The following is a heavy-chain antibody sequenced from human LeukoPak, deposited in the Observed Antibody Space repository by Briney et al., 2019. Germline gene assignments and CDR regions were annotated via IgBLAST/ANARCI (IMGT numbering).Heavy chain of an antibody. CDR2: IHTSGST. V-gene: IGHV4-4*07. CDR3: ATRYSSNWYFDY. D-gene: IGHD6-13*01. CDR1: GDSISDYD. Sequence: SETLSLTCTVSGDSISDYDWSWIRQPAGKGLEWIGHIHTSGSTNYNPSLKSRISMSVDTSKNQFSLRLSSVTAADTAVYYCATRYSSNWYFDYWGQGTLVTVSS. J-gene: IGHJ4*02.